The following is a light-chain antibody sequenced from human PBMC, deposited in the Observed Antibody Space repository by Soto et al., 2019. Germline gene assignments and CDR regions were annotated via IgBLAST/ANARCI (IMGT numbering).Light chain of an antibody. CDR1: QSISSW. Sequence: DIQMTQSPSTLSASVGDRVTITCRASQSISSWLAWYQQKPGKAPKLLIYKASSLESGVPSRFIGSGSGTEFTLTISSLQPDDFATYYCQQYKSYPVTFGQGTKLEIK. CDR3: QQYKSYPVT. J-gene: IGKJ2*01. CDR2: KAS. V-gene: IGKV1-5*03.